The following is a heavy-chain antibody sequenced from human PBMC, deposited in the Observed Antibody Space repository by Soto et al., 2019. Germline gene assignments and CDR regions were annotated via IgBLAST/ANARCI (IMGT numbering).Heavy chain of an antibody. CDR2: IIPFFGTA. D-gene: IGHD3-16*01. Sequence: SVKVSCNASGHTFTVHYIYWVRQSPGQGLEWIGGIIPFFGTAEYSQKFEDRITITADESTNTVYMELRSLTSEDTAIYYCARTAPMDAGDKYYYDFWGQGALVT. CDR3: ARTAPMDAGDKYYYDF. V-gene: IGHV1-69*13. CDR1: GHTFTVHY. J-gene: IGHJ4*02.